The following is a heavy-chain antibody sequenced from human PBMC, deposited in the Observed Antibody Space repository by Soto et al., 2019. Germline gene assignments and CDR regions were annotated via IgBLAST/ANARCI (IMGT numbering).Heavy chain of an antibody. J-gene: IGHJ6*02. Sequence: PSETLSLTCTVSGGSISSYYWSWIRQPPGKGLEWIGYIYYSGSTNYNPSLKSRVTISVDTSKNQFSLKLSSVTAADTAVYYCARLTMVRGVKRSDYGMDVWGQGTTVTVSS. D-gene: IGHD3-10*01. CDR1: GGSISSYY. CDR2: IYYSGST. V-gene: IGHV4-59*12. CDR3: ARLTMVRGVKRSDYGMDV.